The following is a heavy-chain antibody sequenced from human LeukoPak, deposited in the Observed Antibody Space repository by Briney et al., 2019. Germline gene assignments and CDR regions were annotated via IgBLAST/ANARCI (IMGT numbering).Heavy chain of an antibody. CDR2: IVPIFGTA. CDR3: ARNADHSSGYYPNWFDP. Sequence: ASVKVSCKASGGTFSSYAISWVRQAPGHGLEWMGGIVPIFGTANYAQKFQGRVTITADEYTSTAYMELSSLRSEDTAVYYCARNADHSSGYYPNWFDPWGQGTLVTVSS. D-gene: IGHD3-22*01. CDR1: GGTFSSYA. V-gene: IGHV1-69*13. J-gene: IGHJ5*02.